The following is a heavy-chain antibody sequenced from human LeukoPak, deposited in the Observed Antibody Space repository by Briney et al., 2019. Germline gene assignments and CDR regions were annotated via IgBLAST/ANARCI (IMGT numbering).Heavy chain of an antibody. V-gene: IGHV3-73*01. CDR1: GFTFSGSA. CDR3: TSIVVVPAATDAFDI. Sequence: PGGSLRLSCAASGFTFSGSAMHWVRQASGKGVEWVGRIRSKANSYATAHAASVKGRFTVSRDDSKNTAYLQMNSLKTEDTAVYYCTSIVVVPAATDAFDIWGQGTMVTVSS. D-gene: IGHD2-2*01. CDR2: IRSKANSYAT. J-gene: IGHJ3*02.